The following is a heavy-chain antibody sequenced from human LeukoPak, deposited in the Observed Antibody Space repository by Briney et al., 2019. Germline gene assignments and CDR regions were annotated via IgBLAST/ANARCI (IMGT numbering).Heavy chain of an antibody. J-gene: IGHJ6*03. D-gene: IGHD2/OR15-2a*01. CDR2: ISGSGGRI. CDR3: AKEGVGIVEISEVVHYSYMDV. V-gene: IGHV3-23*01. CDR1: GFTFSSSA. Sequence: GGSLRLSCVASGFTFSSSAMNWVRQAPGKGLEWVSSISGSGGRIDYADSVKGRFTISRDNSKNTLYLQMDSLRAEDTAVYYCAKEGVGIVEISEVVHYSYMDVWGKGTTVTVSS.